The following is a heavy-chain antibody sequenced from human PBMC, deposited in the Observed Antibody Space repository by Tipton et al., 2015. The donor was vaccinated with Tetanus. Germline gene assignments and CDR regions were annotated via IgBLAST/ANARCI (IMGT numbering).Heavy chain of an antibody. V-gene: IGHV1-18*01. CDR1: GYTFTHYG. Sequence: QLVQSGAEVKPPGASVKVSCKASGYTFTHYGINWVRQAPGQGLEWMEWISPYNGNTNYAQNFQGRLTMTTGTSTSTADMEVRGQTPGDTAVYYCARGRGLGPGEHFEHWGQGTLVTVSS. CDR3: ARGRGLGPGEHFEH. D-gene: IGHD6-19*01. J-gene: IGHJ4*02. CDR2: ISPYNGNT.